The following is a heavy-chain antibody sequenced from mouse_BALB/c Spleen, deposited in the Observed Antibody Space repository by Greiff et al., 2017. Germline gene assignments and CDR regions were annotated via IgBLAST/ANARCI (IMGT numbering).Heavy chain of an antibody. Sequence: QVQLQQPGAELVKPGASVKLSCKASGYTFTSYWMHWVKQRPGQGLEWIGNIYPSDSYTNYNQKFKDKATLTVDKSSSTAYMQLSSPTSEDSAVYYCTRGEDYGYDRSLYYWGQGTTLTVSS. CDR2: IYPSDSYT. J-gene: IGHJ2*01. V-gene: IGHV1-69*02. CDR1: GYTFTSYW. CDR3: TRGEDYGYDRSLYY. D-gene: IGHD2-2*01.